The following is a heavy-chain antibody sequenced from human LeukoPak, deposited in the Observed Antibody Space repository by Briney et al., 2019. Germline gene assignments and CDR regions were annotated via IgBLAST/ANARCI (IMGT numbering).Heavy chain of an antibody. J-gene: IGHJ4*02. CDR2: IYYSGSA. Sequence: PETLSLTCSVSGGSITSYYWSWIRQPPGKGLEWIGYIYYSGSANYNPSLKSRLTISVDTSKNQFSLKLNSVTAADTAVYYCARGDGWYFYWGQGTLVTVSS. CDR3: ARGDGWYFY. CDR1: GGSITSYY. V-gene: IGHV4-59*01. D-gene: IGHD6-19*01.